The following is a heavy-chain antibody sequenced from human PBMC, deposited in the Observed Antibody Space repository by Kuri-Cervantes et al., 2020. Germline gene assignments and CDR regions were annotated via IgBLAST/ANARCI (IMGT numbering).Heavy chain of an antibody. J-gene: IGHJ6*03. Sequence: GESLKISCAASGFTFTNYAIHWVRQAPGKGLEWVSLISWDGGSTYYADSVKGRFTISRDNSKNSLYLQMNSLRAEDTALYYCAREDYYYMGVWGKGTTVTVSS. V-gene: IGHV3-43D*04. CDR3: AREDYYYMGV. CDR2: ISWDGGST. CDR1: GFTFTNYA.